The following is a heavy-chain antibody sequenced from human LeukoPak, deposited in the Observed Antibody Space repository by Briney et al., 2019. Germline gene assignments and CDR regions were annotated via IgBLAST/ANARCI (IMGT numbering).Heavy chain of an antibody. CDR3: ARGSSGPYYYYYGMDV. D-gene: IGHD6-19*01. J-gene: IGHJ6*02. CDR2: INPNSGGT. Sequence: ASVKVSCKASGYTFTGYYMHWVRQAPGQGLEWVGWINPNSGGTNYAQKFQGWVTMTRDTSISTAYMELSRLRSDDTAVYYCARGSSGPYYYYYGMDVWGQGTTVTVSS. V-gene: IGHV1-2*04. CDR1: GYTFTGYY.